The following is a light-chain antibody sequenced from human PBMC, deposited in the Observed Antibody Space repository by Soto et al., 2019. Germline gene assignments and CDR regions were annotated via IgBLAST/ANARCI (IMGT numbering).Light chain of an antibody. J-gene: IGLJ1*01. CDR3: SSYTSSSTRV. CDR1: SSDVGDYNY. Sequence: QSALTQPASVSGSPGQSITSSCTGTSSDVGDYNYVSWYQQHPGKAPKLMIFDVSNRPSGVSNRFSGSKSGNTASLTISGIQAEDEADYYCSSYTSSSTRVFGTGTKLTVL. CDR2: DVS. V-gene: IGLV2-14*01.